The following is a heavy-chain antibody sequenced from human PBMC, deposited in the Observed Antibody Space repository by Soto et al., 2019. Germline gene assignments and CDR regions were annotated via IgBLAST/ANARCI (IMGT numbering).Heavy chain of an antibody. CDR3: ARVGGGSGNFDY. D-gene: IGHD3-10*01. Sequence: EVQLVESGGGLVQPGGSLRLSCGASGFTFSNYCMHWVRQAPGEGLVWVSRINGDGSFTRFADSVKGRFTISRDNAKNTLYLQMNSLRVDDTAVYYCARVGGGSGNFDYWGQGTLVTVSS. V-gene: IGHV3-74*01. CDR1: GFTFSNYC. J-gene: IGHJ4*02. CDR2: INGDGSFT.